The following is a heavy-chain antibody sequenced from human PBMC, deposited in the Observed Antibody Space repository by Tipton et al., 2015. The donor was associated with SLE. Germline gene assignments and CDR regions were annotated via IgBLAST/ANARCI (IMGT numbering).Heavy chain of an antibody. D-gene: IGHD2-21*01. Sequence: TLSLTCAVYGGSFSGYYWSWIRQPPGKGLEWIGEINHSGSTNYNPSLKSRVTISVDTSKNQFSLKLSSVTAADTAVYYCASRPYCGGDCYRVWFDPWGQGTLVTVSS. CDR1: GGSFSGYY. CDR2: INHSGST. V-gene: IGHV4-34*01. CDR3: ASRPYCGGDCYRVWFDP. J-gene: IGHJ5*02.